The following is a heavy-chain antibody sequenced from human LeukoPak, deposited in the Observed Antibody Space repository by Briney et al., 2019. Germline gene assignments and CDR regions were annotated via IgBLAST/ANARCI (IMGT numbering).Heavy chain of an antibody. V-gene: IGHV3-30*03. D-gene: IGHD3-10*01. CDR1: GFTFSSYG. Sequence: GGSLRLSCAASGFTFSSYGMHWVRQAPGKGLEWEAVISYDGSNKYYVDSVKGRFTISRDNSKNTLYLQMNSLRAEDTAVYYCASFGTDGYWGQGTLVTVSS. J-gene: IGHJ4*02. CDR2: ISYDGSNK. CDR3: ASFGTDGY.